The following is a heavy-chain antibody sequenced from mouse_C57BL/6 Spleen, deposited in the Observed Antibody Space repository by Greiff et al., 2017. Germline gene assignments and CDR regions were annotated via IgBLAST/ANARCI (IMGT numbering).Heavy chain of an antibody. Sequence: EVKLMESGGGLVQPGGSLKLSCAASGFTFSDYYMYWVRQTPEKRLEWVAYISNGGGSTYYPDTVKGRFTISRDNAKNTLYLQMSRLKSEDTAMYYCARNGQDAMDYWGQGTSVTVSS. V-gene: IGHV5-12*01. D-gene: IGHD1-1*01. CDR2: ISNGGGST. J-gene: IGHJ4*01. CDR3: ARNGQDAMDY. CDR1: GFTFSDYY.